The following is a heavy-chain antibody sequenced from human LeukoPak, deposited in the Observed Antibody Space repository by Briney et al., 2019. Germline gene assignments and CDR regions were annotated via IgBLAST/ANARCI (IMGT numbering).Heavy chain of an antibody. CDR1: GYTFTSYD. CDR3: ARGVPYDFWSGYYKGLVDY. D-gene: IGHD3-3*01. Sequence: ASVKVSCKASGYTFTSYDINWVRQATGQGLEWMGWMNPNSGNTGYAQKFQGRATMTRNTSISTAYMELSSLRSEDTAVYYCARGVPYDFWSGYYKGLVDYWGQGTLVTVSS. CDR2: MNPNSGNT. J-gene: IGHJ4*02. V-gene: IGHV1-8*01.